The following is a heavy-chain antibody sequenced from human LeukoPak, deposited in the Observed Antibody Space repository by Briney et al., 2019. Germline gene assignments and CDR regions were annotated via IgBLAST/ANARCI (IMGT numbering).Heavy chain of an antibody. V-gene: IGHV4-59*01. J-gene: IGHJ4*02. CDR3: ARGRLFDY. CDR1: GGSISSYY. CDR2: ISYSGST. Sequence: SETLSLTCTVSGGSISSYYWSWIRQPPGKGLEWIGYISYSGSTNYNPSLKSRVTISVDTSKNQFSLNLSSVTAADTAVYYCARGRLFDYWGQGTLVTVSS.